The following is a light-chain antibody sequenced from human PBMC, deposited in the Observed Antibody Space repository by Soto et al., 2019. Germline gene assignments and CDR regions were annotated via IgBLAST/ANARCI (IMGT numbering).Light chain of an antibody. CDR1: SSNIGSNT. V-gene: IGLV1-44*01. CDR3: CSYGGFNTVI. Sequence: QSVLTQPPSASGTPGQRVTISCSGSSSNIGSNTVNWYQQLPGTAPKLLIYSNNQRPSGVPDRFSGSKSGTSASLAISGLQSEDEADYYCCSYGGFNTVIFGGGTKLTVL. CDR2: SNN. J-gene: IGLJ2*01.